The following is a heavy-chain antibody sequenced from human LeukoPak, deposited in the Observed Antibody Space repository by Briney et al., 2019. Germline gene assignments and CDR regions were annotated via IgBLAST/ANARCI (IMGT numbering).Heavy chain of an antibody. Sequence: PSETLSLTCAVSGYSICSGNYWGWIRQPPGKGLEWIGTISYSGTTYYNPSLKSRVTISLDASKNQFSLKLSSVTAADTAVYYCARARFDYWGQGTLVTVSS. D-gene: IGHD6-6*01. CDR3: ARARFDY. J-gene: IGHJ4*02. CDR1: GYSICSGNY. CDR2: ISYSGTT. V-gene: IGHV4-38-2*01.